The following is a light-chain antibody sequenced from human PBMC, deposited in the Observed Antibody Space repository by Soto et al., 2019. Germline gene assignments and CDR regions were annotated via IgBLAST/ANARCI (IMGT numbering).Light chain of an antibody. V-gene: IGKV3-20*01. CDR3: QQYGSSPRT. Sequence: EIVLTQSPGTLSLSPGERATLSCRASQSVSSSYLAWYQQKPGQAPRLLIYGASSRATAIPDRFSGSGSGTDFTLTISILEPEDFAVYCCQQYGSSPRTFGQGTKVDIK. CDR1: QSVSSSY. CDR2: GAS. J-gene: IGKJ1*01.